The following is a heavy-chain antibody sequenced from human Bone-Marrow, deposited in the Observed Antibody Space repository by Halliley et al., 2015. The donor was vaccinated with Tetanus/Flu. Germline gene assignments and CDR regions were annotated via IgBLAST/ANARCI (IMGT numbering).Heavy chain of an antibody. CDR3: ARLHFLTGYPALDY. CDR2: IYPRGST. D-gene: IGHD3-9*01. V-gene: IGHV4-61*07. Sequence: IGFIYPRGSTNYNFSFKGRVTISVDSSKTQFSMGLASFTAADTAVYFCARLHFLTGYPALDYWGQGTLVTVSS. J-gene: IGHJ4*02.